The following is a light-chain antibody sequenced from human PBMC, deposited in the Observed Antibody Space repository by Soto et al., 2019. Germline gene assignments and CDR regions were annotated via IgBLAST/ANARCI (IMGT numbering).Light chain of an antibody. CDR3: QQRSNWLFT. V-gene: IGKV3-11*01. Sequence: EIVLTQSPATLSLSPGERATLSCRASQSVSSYLAWYQQKPGQAPRLLISAASNRATGIPARFSGSGSGTDFTLTISSLEPEDFAVYYCQQRSNWLFTFGPGTKVDIK. CDR2: AAS. J-gene: IGKJ3*01. CDR1: QSVSSY.